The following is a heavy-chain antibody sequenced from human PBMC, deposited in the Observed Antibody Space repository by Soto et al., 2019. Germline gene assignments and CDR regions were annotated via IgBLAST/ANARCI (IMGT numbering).Heavy chain of an antibody. CDR3: ARGYGPGFDY. CDR2: IYYSGST. J-gene: IGHJ4*02. Sequence: GKGLEWIGYIYYSGSTNYNPSLKSRVTISVDTSKNLFSLKLSSVTADDTAVYYCARGYGPGFDYWGQGTLVTVSS. V-gene: IGHV4-59*01. D-gene: IGHD4-17*01.